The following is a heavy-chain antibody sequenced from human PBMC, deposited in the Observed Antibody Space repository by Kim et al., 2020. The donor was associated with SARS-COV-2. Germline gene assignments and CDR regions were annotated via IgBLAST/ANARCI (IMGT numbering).Heavy chain of an antibody. V-gene: IGHV1-69*01. J-gene: IGHJ4*02. Sequence: QKFQGRVTITADESTSTAYMELSSLGSEDTAVYYCARGGPLVGATIGVDYWGQGTLVTVSS. D-gene: IGHD1-26*01. CDR3: ARGGPLVGATIGVDY.